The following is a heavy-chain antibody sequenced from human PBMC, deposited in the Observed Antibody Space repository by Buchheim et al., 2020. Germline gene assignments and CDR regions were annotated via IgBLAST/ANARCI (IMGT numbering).Heavy chain of an antibody. V-gene: IGHV4-4*02. CDR3: ARHITGFDAFDI. D-gene: IGHD6-19*01. CDR2: IYRSGNT. J-gene: IGHJ3*02. Sequence: QVQLQESGPGLVRPSGTLSLTCAVSGDSLSSNYWWSWVRQFPGKGLEWIGEIYRSGNTNYNPSLWSRVTISLDQSNNYFSPRLTSMTGADTAVYYCARHITGFDAFDIWGPGT. CDR1: GDSLSSNYW.